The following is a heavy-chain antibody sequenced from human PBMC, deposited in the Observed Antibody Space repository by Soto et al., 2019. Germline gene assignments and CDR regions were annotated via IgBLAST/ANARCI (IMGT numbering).Heavy chain of an antibody. CDR3: AKDIVVVVAAYFDY. Sequence: PGGSLRLSCAASGFTFSSYAMSWVRQAPGKGLEWVSAISCSGGSTYYADSVQGRYTISRDKSKHTLYLQMNSLRAEDTAVYYCAKDIVVVVAAYFDYWGQGTLFTVSS. V-gene: IGHV3-23*01. D-gene: IGHD2-15*01. CDR1: GFTFSSYA. CDR2: ISCSGGST. J-gene: IGHJ4*02.